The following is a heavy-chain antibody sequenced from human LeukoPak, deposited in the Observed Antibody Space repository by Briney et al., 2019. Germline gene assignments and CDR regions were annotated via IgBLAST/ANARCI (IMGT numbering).Heavy chain of an antibody. J-gene: IGHJ5*02. Sequence: PSETLSLTCTVSGYSISSGYYWGWIRQSPGKGLEWIGSIYHIGSTYYNPSLKSRVTMSVDTSKNQFSLRLSSVTAADTSVYYCARDGYYYGSGSYYQFDPWGQGTLVTVSS. CDR3: ARDGYYYGSGSYYQFDP. CDR1: GYSISSGYY. CDR2: IYHIGST. D-gene: IGHD3-10*01. V-gene: IGHV4-38-2*02.